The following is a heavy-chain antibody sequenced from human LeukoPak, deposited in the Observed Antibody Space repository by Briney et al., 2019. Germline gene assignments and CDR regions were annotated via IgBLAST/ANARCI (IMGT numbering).Heavy chain of an antibody. CDR2: INPNSGGT. J-gene: IGHJ5*02. Sequence: ASVKVSCKASGYTFTGYYMHWVRQAPGQGLEWMGWINPNSGGTNYAQKFQGRVTMTRDTSISTAYVALSRLRSDDTAVYYCARDRGSGYVWNWFDPWGQGTLVTVSS. CDR3: ARDRGSGYVWNWFDP. V-gene: IGHV1-2*02. CDR1: GYTFTGYY. D-gene: IGHD5-12*01.